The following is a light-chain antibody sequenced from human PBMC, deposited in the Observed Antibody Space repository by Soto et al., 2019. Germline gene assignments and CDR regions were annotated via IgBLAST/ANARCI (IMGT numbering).Light chain of an antibody. CDR1: QSVDSRY. CDR2: AVS. CDR3: QQYGNSPRYS. Sequence: ETVLTQSPGTLSLSPGARATLSCRASQSVDSRYLAWYQQKPGQAPRLLIYAVSSRATGIPDRFSGSGSGTDFTLTISRLEPEDFAEYYCQQYGNSPRYSFGQGTKLELK. J-gene: IGKJ2*03. V-gene: IGKV3-20*01.